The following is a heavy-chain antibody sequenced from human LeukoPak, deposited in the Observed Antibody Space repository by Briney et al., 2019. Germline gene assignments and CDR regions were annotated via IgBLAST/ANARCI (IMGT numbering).Heavy chain of an antibody. D-gene: IGHD6-13*01. CDR1: GFTFSSYG. J-gene: IGHJ4*02. CDR3: ARRARWQQLVNY. V-gene: IGHV3-30*02. CDR2: IRYDGSNK. Sequence: GGSLRLSCAASGFTFSSYGMHWVRQAPGKGLEWVAFIRYDGSNKYYADSVKGRFTISRDNSKNTLSLQMNSLRAEDTAVYYCARRARWQQLVNYWGQGTLVTVSS.